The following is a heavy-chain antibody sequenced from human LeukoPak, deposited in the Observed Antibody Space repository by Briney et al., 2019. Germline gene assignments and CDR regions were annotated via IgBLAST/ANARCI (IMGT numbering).Heavy chain of an antibody. CDR1: GFTFSSYW. D-gene: IGHD6-13*01. J-gene: IGHJ4*02. CDR3: ARDRLGGAAAGGWYFDY. Sequence: GGSLRLSCAASGFTFSSYWMSWVRQAPGKGLEWVANIKQDGSEKYYVDSVKGRFTISRDNAKNSLYLQMNSLRAEDTAVYYCARDRLGGAAAGGWYFDYWGQGTLVTVSS. CDR2: IKQDGSEK. V-gene: IGHV3-7*01.